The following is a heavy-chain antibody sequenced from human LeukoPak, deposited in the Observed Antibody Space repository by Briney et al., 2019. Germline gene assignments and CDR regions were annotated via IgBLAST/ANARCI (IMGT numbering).Heavy chain of an antibody. D-gene: IGHD3-3*01. V-gene: IGHV1-69*01. CDR3: AAIPPIFGVVTEFDY. J-gene: IGHJ4*02. CDR1: GGTFSSYA. Sequence: SVKVSCKASGGTFSSYAISWVRQAPGQGLEWMGGIIPIFGTANYAQKFQGRVTITADESTSTAYMELSSLRSEDTAVYYCAAIPPIFGVVTEFDYWGQGTLVTVSS. CDR2: IIPIFGTA.